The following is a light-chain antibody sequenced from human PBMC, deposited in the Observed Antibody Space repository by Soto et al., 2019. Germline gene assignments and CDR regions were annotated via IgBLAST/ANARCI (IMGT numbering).Light chain of an antibody. Sequence: EIVLTQAPGTLSLSPVERATLSWRASQSVSSSYLAWYQKKPGQAPRLIIYGASSRATGIPDRFSGSGSGTDFTLTISRLEPEDFAVYYCQQYGSSPNTFGQGTRLEIK. CDR2: GAS. V-gene: IGKV3-20*01. CDR1: QSVSSSY. J-gene: IGKJ5*01. CDR3: QQYGSSPNT.